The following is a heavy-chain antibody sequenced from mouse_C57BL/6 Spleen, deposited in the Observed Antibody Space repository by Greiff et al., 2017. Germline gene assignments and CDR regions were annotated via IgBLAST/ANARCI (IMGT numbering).Heavy chain of an antibody. V-gene: IGHV1-50*01. J-gene: IGHJ2*01. Sequence: QVQLQQPGAELVKPGASVKLSCKASGYTFTSYWMQWVKQRPGQGLEWIGEIDPSDSYTNYNQKFKGKATLTVDTSSSTAYMQLSSLTSEDSAVYYCARYDRYFDYWGQGTTLTVSS. CDR1: GYTFTSYW. D-gene: IGHD2-3*01. CDR3: ARYDRYFDY. CDR2: IDPSDSYT.